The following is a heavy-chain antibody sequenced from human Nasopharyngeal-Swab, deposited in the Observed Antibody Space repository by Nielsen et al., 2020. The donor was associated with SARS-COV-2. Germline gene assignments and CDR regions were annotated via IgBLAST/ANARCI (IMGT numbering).Heavy chain of an antibody. CDR3: AKEGLVVGLFDN. CDR1: GFTFSSYY. V-gene: IGHV3-23*01. J-gene: IGHJ4*02. CDR2: ISDSGSRT. Sequence: GESLTISCAASGFTFSSYYMSWVRQAAGKGLEWVAGISDSGSRTRYEDSVKGQFSISRDNSKNTPYLQMDSLRAEDTAVYFCAKEGLVVGLFDNWGQGTQVTVSS. D-gene: IGHD2-2*01.